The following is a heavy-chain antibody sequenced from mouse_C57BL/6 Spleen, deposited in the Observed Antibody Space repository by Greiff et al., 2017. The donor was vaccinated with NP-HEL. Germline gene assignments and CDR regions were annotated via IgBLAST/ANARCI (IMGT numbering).Heavy chain of an antibody. CDR2: IYPRSGNT. V-gene: IGHV1-81*01. J-gene: IGHJ2*01. D-gene: IGHD2-3*01. Sequence: QVQLQQSGAELARPGASVKLSCKASGYTFTSYGISWVKQRTGQGLEWIGEIYPRSGNTYYNEKFKGKATLTADKSSSTAYMELRSLTSEDSAVYFCALYDGYLYWGQGTTLTVSS. CDR3: ALYDGYLY. CDR1: GYTFTSYG.